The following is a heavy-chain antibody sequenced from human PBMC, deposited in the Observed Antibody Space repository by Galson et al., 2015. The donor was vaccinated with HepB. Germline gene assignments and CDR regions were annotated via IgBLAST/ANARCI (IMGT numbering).Heavy chain of an antibody. J-gene: IGHJ4*02. CDR2: IIGSGGIT. V-gene: IGHV3-23*01. D-gene: IGHD3-16*01. CDR1: GFIFSTYA. CDR3: ARDGGGVFDY. Sequence: SLRLSCAASGFIFSTYAMSWVRRAPGKGLEWVSAIIGSGGITYYADSVKGRFTISRDNSKNTLYVQMNSLRAEDTAVYYCARDGGGVFDYWGQGTLVTVSS.